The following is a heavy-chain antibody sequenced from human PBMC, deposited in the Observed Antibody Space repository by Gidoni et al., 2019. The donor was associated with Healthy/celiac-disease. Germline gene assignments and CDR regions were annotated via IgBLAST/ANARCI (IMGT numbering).Heavy chain of an antibody. CDR2: ISYDGSNK. J-gene: IGHJ4*02. CDR1: GFTFSSYA. Sequence: QVQLVESGGGVVQPGRSLRLSCAASGFTFSSYAMHWVRQAPGKGLEWVAVISYDGSNKYYADSVKGRFTISRDNSKNTLYLQMNSLRAEDTAVYYCASLGNYDFWSGYLDYWGQGTLVTVSS. V-gene: IGHV3-30*01. CDR3: ASLGNYDFWSGYLDY. D-gene: IGHD3-3*01.